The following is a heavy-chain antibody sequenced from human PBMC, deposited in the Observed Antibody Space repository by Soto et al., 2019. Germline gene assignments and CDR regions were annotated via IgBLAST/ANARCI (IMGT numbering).Heavy chain of an antibody. CDR3: ARPPFGYGDYYGMDV. V-gene: IGHV1-69*12. CDR1: GGTFSSYA. CDR2: IIPIFGTA. J-gene: IGHJ6*02. D-gene: IGHD3-10*01. Sequence: QVQLVQSGAEVKKPGSSVKVSCNASGGTFSSYAISWVRQAPGQGLEWMGGIIPIFGTANYAQKFQGRVTITADESTSTAYMELSSLRSEDTAVYYCARPPFGYGDYYGMDVWGLGTTVTVSS.